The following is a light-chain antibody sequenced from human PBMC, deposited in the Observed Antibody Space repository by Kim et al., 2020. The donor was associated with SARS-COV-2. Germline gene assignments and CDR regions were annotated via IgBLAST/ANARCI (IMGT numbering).Light chain of an antibody. Sequence: EVVMTQSPATLSVSPGERVTLSCRASQSVSSILAWYQQRPGQAPRLLIYAASTRATGIPARFSGSGSGTAFTLTISSLQSEDFAVYYCQQHNHWPYTFGQGTKVDIK. V-gene: IGKV3-15*01. J-gene: IGKJ2*01. CDR2: AAS. CDR1: QSVSSI. CDR3: QQHNHWPYT.